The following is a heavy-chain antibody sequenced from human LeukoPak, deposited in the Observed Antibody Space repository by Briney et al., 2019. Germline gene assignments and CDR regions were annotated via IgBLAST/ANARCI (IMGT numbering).Heavy chain of an antibody. J-gene: IGHJ4*02. D-gene: IGHD5-12*01. CDR2: INPNSGGT. CDR1: GYTFTGYY. Sequence: ASVKVSCKASGYTFTGYYMHWVRQAPGQGLEWMGWINPNSGGTNYAQKFQGRVTMTRDTSISTAYMELSRLRSDDTAVYYCARETPPHSGYGSQFDYWGQGTLVTVSS. CDR3: ARETPPHSGYGSQFDY. V-gene: IGHV1-2*02.